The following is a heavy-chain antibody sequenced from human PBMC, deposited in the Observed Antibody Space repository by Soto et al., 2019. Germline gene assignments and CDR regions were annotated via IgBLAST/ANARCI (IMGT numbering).Heavy chain of an antibody. D-gene: IGHD6-6*01. CDR3: ARERTRETAARPGGWFDP. CDR1: GGSISSYY. Sequence: SETLSLTCTVSGGSISSYYWSWIRQPAGKGLEWIGRIYTSGSTNYNPSLKSRVTMSVDTSKNQFSLKLSSVTAADTAVYYCARERTRETAARPGGWFDPWGQGTLVTVSS. CDR2: IYTSGST. J-gene: IGHJ5*02. V-gene: IGHV4-4*07.